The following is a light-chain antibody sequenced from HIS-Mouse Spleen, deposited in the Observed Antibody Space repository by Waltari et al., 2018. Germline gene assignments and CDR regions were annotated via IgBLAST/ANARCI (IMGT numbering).Light chain of an antibody. V-gene: IGKV1-9*01. CDR2: AAS. CDR3: QQLNSYPPT. Sequence: DIQLTQSPSFLSASVGDRVTITCRASQGISSYLAWDQQKPGKAPKLLIYAASTLQSGVPSRFSGSGSGTEFTLTISSLQPEDFATYYCQQLNSYPPTCGQGTKVEIK. J-gene: IGKJ1*01. CDR1: QGISSY.